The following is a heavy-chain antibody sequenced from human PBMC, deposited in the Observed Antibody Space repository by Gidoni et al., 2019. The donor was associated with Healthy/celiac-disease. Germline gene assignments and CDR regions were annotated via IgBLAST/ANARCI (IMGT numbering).Heavy chain of an antibody. J-gene: IGHJ6*02. CDR2: IWYDGSNK. CDR1: GFTFRSYA. D-gene: IGHD2-2*01. Sequence: GRSLRLSCAASGFTFRSYAMHWVRQAPGKGLEWVAVIWYDGSNKYYADSVKGRFTISRDNPKNTLYLQMNSLRAEDTAVYYCARERWLESQLYGMDVWGQGTTVTVSS. V-gene: IGHV3-33*01. CDR3: ARERWLESQLYGMDV.